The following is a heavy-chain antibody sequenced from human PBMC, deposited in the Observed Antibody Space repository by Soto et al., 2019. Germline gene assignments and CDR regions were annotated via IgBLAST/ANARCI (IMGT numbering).Heavy chain of an antibody. V-gene: IGHV4-31*03. CDR1: GGSISSGGYY. J-gene: IGHJ6*03. D-gene: IGHD6-6*01. Sequence: SETLSLTCTVSGGSISSGGYYWSWIRQHPGKGLEWIGYIYYSGSTYYNPSLKSRVTISVDTSKNQFSLKLSSVTAADTAVYYCARGLIAARSGFYYYMDVWGKGTTVTVSS. CDR3: ARGLIAARSGFYYYMDV. CDR2: IYYSGST.